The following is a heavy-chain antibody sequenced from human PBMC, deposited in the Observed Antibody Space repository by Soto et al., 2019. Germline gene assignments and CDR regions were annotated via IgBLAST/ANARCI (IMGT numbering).Heavy chain of an antibody. J-gene: IGHJ3*01. V-gene: IGHV2-5*02. Sequence: QITLKESGPTLVKPTQTLTLTCTFSGFSLSTDGVGVGWIRQPPGKALEWLALIYWDDDQRYSPSLKTRLTITKDTSKTRVVLTMTNMDPVDTATYYCAHAYGGTSWPNDAFDVWGQGTVVTVSS. D-gene: IGHD2-2*01. CDR2: IYWDDDQ. CDR1: GFSLSTDGVG. CDR3: AHAYGGTSWPNDAFDV.